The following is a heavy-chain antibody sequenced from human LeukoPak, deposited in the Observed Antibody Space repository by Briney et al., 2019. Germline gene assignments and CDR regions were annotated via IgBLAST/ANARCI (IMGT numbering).Heavy chain of an antibody. Sequence: SETLSLTCAVYGGSFSGYYWSWIRQPPGKGLEWIGEINHSGSTNYNPSLKSRVTISVDTSKDQFSLKLSSVTAADTAVYYCARIPVDTAMVTWFDYWGQGTLVTVSS. CDR2: INHSGST. V-gene: IGHV4-34*01. J-gene: IGHJ4*02. CDR3: ARIPVDTAMVTWFDY. CDR1: GGSFSGYY. D-gene: IGHD5-18*01.